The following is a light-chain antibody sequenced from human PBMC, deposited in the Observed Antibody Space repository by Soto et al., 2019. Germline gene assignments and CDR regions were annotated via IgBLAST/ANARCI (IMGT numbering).Light chain of an antibody. Sequence: QSALTQPASVSGSPGQSITISCTGTSSDVGGYNYVSWYQQHPGKAPKLMIYDVSNRPSGVSNRFSGSKSGNTASLTISGVQAEDESYYYCSSYTSRGTLVVFGGGTKLTVL. V-gene: IGLV2-14*01. CDR3: SSYTSRGTLVV. J-gene: IGLJ2*01. CDR2: DVS. CDR1: SSDVGGYNY.